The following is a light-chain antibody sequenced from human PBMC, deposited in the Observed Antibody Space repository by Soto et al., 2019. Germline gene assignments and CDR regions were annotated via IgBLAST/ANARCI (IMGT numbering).Light chain of an antibody. J-gene: IGKJ3*01. CDR2: EAS. CDR1: PGINTY. Sequence: DIQMTQSPSSLSASIGDRVTITCRASPGINTYLAWYQQRPGKVPQLIIYEASTLQSGVPPRFSGSGSGTLFTLSISSLQPEDVATYYCQTYNSAPFTFGPGTRLDIK. CDR3: QTYNSAPFT. V-gene: IGKV1-27*01.